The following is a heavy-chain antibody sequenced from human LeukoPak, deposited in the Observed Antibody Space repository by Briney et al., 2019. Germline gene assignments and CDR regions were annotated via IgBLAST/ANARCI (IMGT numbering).Heavy chain of an antibody. J-gene: IGHJ5*02. Sequence: SETLSLTCTVSGVSVSSGSYYWSWIRQPPGKGLEWIGYIYYSGSTNYNPSLKSRVTISVDTSKNQFSLKLGSVTAADTAVYYCARGAVAGTLDWFDPWGQGTLVTVSS. V-gene: IGHV4-61*01. D-gene: IGHD6-19*01. CDR2: IYYSGST. CDR1: GVSVSSGSYY. CDR3: ARGAVAGTLDWFDP.